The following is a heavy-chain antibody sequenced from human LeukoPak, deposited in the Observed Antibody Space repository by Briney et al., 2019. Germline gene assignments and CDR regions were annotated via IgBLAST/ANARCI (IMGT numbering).Heavy chain of an antibody. J-gene: IGHJ4*02. CDR3: TRDSLWFGELLDY. V-gene: IGHV3-21*01. CDR2: ISSSSSYI. Sequence: GGSLRLSCAASGFTFSSYNMNWVRQAPGKGLEWVSSISSSSSYIYYADSVKGRFTISRDNAKNSLYLQMNSLRAEDTAVYYCTRDSLWFGELLDYWGQGTLVTVPS. D-gene: IGHD3-10*01. CDR1: GFTFSSYN.